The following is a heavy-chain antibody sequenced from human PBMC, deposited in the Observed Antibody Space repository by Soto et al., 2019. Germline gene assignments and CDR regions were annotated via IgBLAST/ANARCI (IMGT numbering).Heavy chain of an antibody. V-gene: IGHV4-39*01. CDR1: GGSISSSSYY. Sequence: SETLSLTCTVSGGSISSSSYYWGWIRQPPGKGLEWIGSIYYSGSTYYNPSLKSRVTISVDTSKNQFSLKLSSVTAADTAVYYCARHRPQLEWLLSTNYYYYYMDVWGKGTTVTVSS. CDR2: IYYSGST. D-gene: IGHD3-3*01. J-gene: IGHJ6*03. CDR3: ARHRPQLEWLLSTNYYYYYMDV.